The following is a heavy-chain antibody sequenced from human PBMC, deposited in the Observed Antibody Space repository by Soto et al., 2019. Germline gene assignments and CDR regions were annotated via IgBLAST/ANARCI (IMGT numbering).Heavy chain of an antibody. Sequence: QVPLVQSGAEVKKPGASVKVSCEASGYTFTSYGISWVRQAPGQGLEWMGWISAYNGNTNYAQKLQGRVTMTTDTSTSTAYMELRSLRSDDTAVYYCASLYCSSTSCYYNYWGQGTLVTVSS. V-gene: IGHV1-18*01. CDR2: ISAYNGNT. CDR3: ASLYCSSTSCYYNY. D-gene: IGHD2-2*01. CDR1: GYTFTSYG. J-gene: IGHJ4*02.